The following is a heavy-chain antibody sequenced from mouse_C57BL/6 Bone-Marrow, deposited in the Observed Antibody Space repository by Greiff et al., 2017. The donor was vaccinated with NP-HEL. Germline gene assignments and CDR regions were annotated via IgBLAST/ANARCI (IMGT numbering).Heavy chain of an antibody. Sequence: QVQLQQSGAELVKPGASVKLSCKASGYTFTSYWMHWVKQRPGRGLEWIGGIDPNSGGTKYNEKFKSKATLTVDKPSSTAYMQLSSLTSEDSAVYYCARPVARYFDVWGTGTTVTVSS. CDR3: ARPVARYFDV. CDR1: GYTFTSYW. D-gene: IGHD1-1*01. V-gene: IGHV1-72*01. J-gene: IGHJ1*03. CDR2: IDPNSGGT.